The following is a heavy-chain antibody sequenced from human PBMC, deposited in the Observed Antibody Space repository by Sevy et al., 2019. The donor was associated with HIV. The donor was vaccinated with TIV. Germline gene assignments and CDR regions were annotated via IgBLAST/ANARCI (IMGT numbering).Heavy chain of an antibody. Sequence: GGSLRLSCAASGFTFSRHSMNWVRQAPGKGLEWVASISTSSSYIYYGDSVKGRFTISRDNARNSLYLQMNSLRAEDTAVYYCASTRGEQQLIDYFDFWGQGTLVTVSS. D-gene: IGHD6-13*01. J-gene: IGHJ4*02. V-gene: IGHV3-21*01. CDR1: GFTFSRHS. CDR3: ASTRGEQQLIDYFDF. CDR2: ISTSSSYI.